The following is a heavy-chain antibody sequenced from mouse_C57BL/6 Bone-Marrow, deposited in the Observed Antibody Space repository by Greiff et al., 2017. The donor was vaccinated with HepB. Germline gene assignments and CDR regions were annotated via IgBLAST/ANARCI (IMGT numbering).Heavy chain of an antibody. D-gene: IGHD2-4*01. J-gene: IGHJ4*01. CDR1: GFTFSSYA. CDR2: ISDGGSYT. CDR3: AREAGDYGGYYYDMDY. V-gene: IGHV5-4*01. Sequence: EVQGVESGGGLVKPGGSLKLSCAASGFTFSSYAMSWVRQTPEKRLEWVATISDGGSYTYYPDNVKGRFTISRDNAKNNLYLQMSHLKSEDTAMYYCAREAGDYGGYYYDMDYWGQGTSVTVSS.